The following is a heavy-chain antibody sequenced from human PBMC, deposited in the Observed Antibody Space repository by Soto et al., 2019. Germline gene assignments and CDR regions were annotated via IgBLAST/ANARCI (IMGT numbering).Heavy chain of an antibody. J-gene: IGHJ4*02. CDR1: GFTFSSYC. D-gene: IGHD1-1*01. V-gene: IGHV3-30*18. Sequence: TGGSLRLSGAASGFTFSSYCIHWVRQAPCKGLEWVAVISYDGVNKYYADSVKGRFTISIDNSKKTLYLQMNSLRAEDTALYYCAKGGHWNIGIVDYWGQGTLVTVSS. CDR3: AKGGHWNIGIVDY. CDR2: ISYDGVNK.